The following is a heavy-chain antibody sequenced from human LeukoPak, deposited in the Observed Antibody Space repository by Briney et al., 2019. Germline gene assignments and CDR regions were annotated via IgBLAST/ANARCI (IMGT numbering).Heavy chain of an antibody. V-gene: IGHV3-23*01. Sequence: PGGSLRLSCAASGFTFSSYAMSWVRQAPGKGLEWVSAISGSGGSTYYADSVKGRFTISRDNSKNTLYLQMNSLRAEDTAVYYCAKAYYDFWSGSDHAFDIWGQGTMVIVSS. D-gene: IGHD3-3*01. J-gene: IGHJ3*02. CDR3: AKAYYDFWSGSDHAFDI. CDR1: GFTFSSYA. CDR2: ISGSGGST.